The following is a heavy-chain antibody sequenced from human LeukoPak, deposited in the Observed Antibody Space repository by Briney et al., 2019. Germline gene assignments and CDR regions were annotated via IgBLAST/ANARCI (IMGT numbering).Heavy chain of an antibody. CDR3: AKDLRTSGSYYFDY. Sequence: GGSLRLSCAASGFTFSGYAMTWVRQAPGKGLEWVSAISGSGSSTNNADSVKGRFTISRDNSKNTLYLQMNSLRAEDTAVYYCAKDLRTSGSYYFDYWGQGTLVTVSS. CDR2: ISGSGSST. D-gene: IGHD1-26*01. V-gene: IGHV3-23*01. CDR1: GFTFSGYA. J-gene: IGHJ4*02.